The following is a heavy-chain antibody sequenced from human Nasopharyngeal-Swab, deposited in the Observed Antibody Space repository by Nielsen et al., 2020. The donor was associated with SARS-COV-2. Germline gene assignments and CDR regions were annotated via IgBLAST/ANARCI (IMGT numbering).Heavy chain of an antibody. D-gene: IGHD6-19*01. CDR2: IIPILGIA. V-gene: IGHV1-69*02. J-gene: IGHJ5*02. CDR3: ARRKMAVAGTWWFDP. Sequence: WVRQAPGQGLEWMGRIIPILGIANYAQKFQGRVTITADKSTSTAYTELSSLRSEDTAVYYRARRKMAVAGTWWFDPWGQGTLVTVSS.